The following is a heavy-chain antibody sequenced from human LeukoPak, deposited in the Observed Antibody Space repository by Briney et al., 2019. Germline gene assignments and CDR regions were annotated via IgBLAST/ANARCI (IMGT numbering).Heavy chain of an antibody. CDR3: ARGITVRDNYYYFDY. CDR2: IYITGST. CDR1: GGSISSGGYY. D-gene: IGHD5-24*01. V-gene: IGHV4-61*02. J-gene: IGHJ4*02. Sequence: PSQTLSLTCTVSGGSISSGGYYWSWIRQPAGKGLEWIGRIYITGSTNYNPSLKSRVTMSLDKSKNQFSMKLTSVTAADTAVYYCARGITVRDNYYYFDYWGQGTLVTVSS.